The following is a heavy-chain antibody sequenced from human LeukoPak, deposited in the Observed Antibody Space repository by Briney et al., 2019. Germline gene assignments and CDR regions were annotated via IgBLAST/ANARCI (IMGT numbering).Heavy chain of an antibody. J-gene: IGHJ3*02. CDR3: AKVRMITMIAYDAFDI. V-gene: IGHV3-23*01. Sequence: PGGSLRLSCAASGFTFSSYSMNWVRQAPGKGLEWVSSISSSSSSTYYADSVKGRFSISRDNSKNTLYLQMNSLRAEDTAVYYCAKVRMITMIAYDAFDIWGQGTMVTVSS. D-gene: IGHD3-22*01. CDR1: GFTFSSYS. CDR2: ISSSSSST.